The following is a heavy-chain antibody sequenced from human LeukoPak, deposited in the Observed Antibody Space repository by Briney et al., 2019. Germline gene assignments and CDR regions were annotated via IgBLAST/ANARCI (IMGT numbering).Heavy chain of an antibody. CDR3: AKEYYDFWSGYPNLNWFDP. V-gene: IGHV3-23*01. D-gene: IGHD3-3*01. CDR1: GFTFSSYA. CDR2: ISGSGGST. Sequence: GGSLRLSCAASGFTFSSYAMSWVRQAPGKGLEWVSAISGSGGSTYYADSVKGRLTISRDNSKNTLYLQMNSLRAEDTAVYYCAKEYYDFWSGYPNLNWFDPWGQGTLVTVSS. J-gene: IGHJ5*02.